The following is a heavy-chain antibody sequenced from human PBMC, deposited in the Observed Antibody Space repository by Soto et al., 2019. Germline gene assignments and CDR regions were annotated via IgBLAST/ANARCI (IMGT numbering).Heavy chain of an antibody. CDR1: GFHISGSA. Sequence: GGSLRLSCAASGFHISGSAMHWVRTASGKGLEWVGRIRSKANSYATAYAASVKGRFTISRDDSKNTAYLQMNSLKTEDTAVYYCTRDKYYDILTGYTSEDAFDIWGQGTMVTVSS. J-gene: IGHJ3*02. CDR2: IRSKANSYAT. CDR3: TRDKYYDILTGYTSEDAFDI. V-gene: IGHV3-73*01. D-gene: IGHD3-9*01.